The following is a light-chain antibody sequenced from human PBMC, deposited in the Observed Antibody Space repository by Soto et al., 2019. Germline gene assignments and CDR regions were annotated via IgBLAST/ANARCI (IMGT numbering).Light chain of an antibody. CDR2: DAS. CDR1: QSVSNSY. Sequence: EIVLTQSPGTLSLSPGERATLSCRASQSVSNSYLAWYQQKPGQGPRLLIYDASSRATGIPDRFSGSASGTDFTLTISRLEPEGFAVYYCQQYAGSPSTFGQGTKVEI. J-gene: IGKJ1*01. CDR3: QQYAGSPST. V-gene: IGKV3-20*01.